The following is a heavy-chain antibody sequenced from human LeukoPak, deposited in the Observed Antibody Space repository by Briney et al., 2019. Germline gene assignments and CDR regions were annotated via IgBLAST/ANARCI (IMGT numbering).Heavy chain of an antibody. V-gene: IGHV1-18*01. D-gene: IGHD2-15*01. Sequence: ASVKVSCKASGYTFTSYGISWVRQAPGQGLEWMGWISAYNGNTNYAQKLQGRVTMTTDTSTSTAYMELRSLRSDDTAVYYCARDRRYCSGGSCYSGYYYYYYYMDVWGKGTTVTVSS. CDR2: ISAYNGNT. J-gene: IGHJ6*03. CDR3: ARDRRYCSGGSCYSGYYYYYYYMDV. CDR1: GYTFTSYG.